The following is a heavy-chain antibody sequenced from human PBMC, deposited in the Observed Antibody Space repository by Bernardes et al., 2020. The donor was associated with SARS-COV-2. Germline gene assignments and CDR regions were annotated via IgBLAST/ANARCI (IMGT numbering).Heavy chain of an antibody. CDR1: GFTFSSYW. J-gene: IGHJ4*02. V-gene: IGHV3-74*01. CDR2: INSDGSST. D-gene: IGHD5-18*01. Sequence: GGSLRLSCAASGFTFSSYWMHWVRQAPGKGLVWVSRINSDGSSTSYADSVKGRFTISRDNAKNTLYLQMNSLRAEDTAVYYCARVSGYSYGYIDYWGQGTLVTVSS. CDR3: ARVSGYSYGYIDY.